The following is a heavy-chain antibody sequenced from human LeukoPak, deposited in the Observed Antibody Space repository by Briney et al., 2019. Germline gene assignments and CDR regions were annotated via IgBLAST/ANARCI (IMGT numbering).Heavy chain of an antibody. CDR2: INHSGST. J-gene: IGHJ4*02. D-gene: IGHD6-6*01. CDR1: GGSFSGYY. Sequence: SETLSLTCAVYGGSFSGYYWSWIRQPLGKGLEWIGEINHSGSTNYNPSLKSRVTISVDTSKNQFSLKLSSVTAADTAVYYCARITVSSSPRKYYFDYWGQGTLVTVSS. CDR3: ARITVSSSPRKYYFDY. V-gene: IGHV4-34*01.